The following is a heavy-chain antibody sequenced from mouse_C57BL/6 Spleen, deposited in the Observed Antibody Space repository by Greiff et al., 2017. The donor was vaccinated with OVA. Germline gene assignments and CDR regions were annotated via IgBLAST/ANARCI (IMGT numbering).Heavy chain of an antibody. CDR2: INPGSGGT. Sequence: VQLQESGAELVRPGTSVKVSCKASGYAFTNYLIEWVKQRPGQGLEWIGVINPGSGGTNYNEKFKGKATLTADKSSSTAYMQLSSLTSEDSAVYFCAGVYYEYWGQGTTLTVSS. J-gene: IGHJ2*01. CDR1: GYAFTNYL. V-gene: IGHV1-54*01. CDR3: AGVYYEY.